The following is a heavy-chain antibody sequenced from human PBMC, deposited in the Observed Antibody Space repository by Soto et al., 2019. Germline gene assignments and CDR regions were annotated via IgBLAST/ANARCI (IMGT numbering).Heavy chain of an antibody. CDR3: AKFTEPGYSSIWYYFEY. CDR2: ISSRSTNI. Sequence: VGSLRLSCVGSGFTFSGYSMAWVRQAPGRGLEWVASISSRSTNIDYADSVKGRFTISRDNAKNLVSLQMSSLGGEDTALYYCAKFTEPGYSSIWYYFEYWGQGTPVTVSS. CDR1: GFTFSGYS. V-gene: IGHV3-21*06. D-gene: IGHD6-19*01. J-gene: IGHJ4*02.